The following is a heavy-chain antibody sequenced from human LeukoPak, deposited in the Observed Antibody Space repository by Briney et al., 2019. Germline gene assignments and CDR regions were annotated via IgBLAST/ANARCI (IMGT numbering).Heavy chain of an antibody. D-gene: IGHD2-21*02. CDR2: IYYTGST. J-gene: IGHJ5*02. CDR1: GGSISSYF. CDR3: ARGDCGVDCPKFNWFDP. Sequence: PSETLSLTCTISGGSISSYFWGWIRQPPGKGLEWIGYIYYTGSTNYNPSLKSRVIISLDTSKNQFSLEVTSVTAADAAVYYCARGDCGVDCPKFNWFDPWGQGTLVTVSS. V-gene: IGHV4-59*08.